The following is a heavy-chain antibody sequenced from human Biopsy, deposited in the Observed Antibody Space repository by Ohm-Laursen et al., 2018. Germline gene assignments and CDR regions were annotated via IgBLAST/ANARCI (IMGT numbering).Heavy chain of an antibody. CDR1: GGSISSYY. J-gene: IGHJ4*02. Sequence: SDTLSLTCTVSGGSISSYYWNWIRQPPGKGLEWIGYIYYSGTTDYSPSPKSRVTISIDKSKNQFFLKLSSVTAEDTAVYCCARDDAVTVIRGLYYWGQGALVTVSS. V-gene: IGHV4-59*07. CDR3: ARDDAVTVIRGLYY. D-gene: IGHD2-21*02. CDR2: IYYSGTT.